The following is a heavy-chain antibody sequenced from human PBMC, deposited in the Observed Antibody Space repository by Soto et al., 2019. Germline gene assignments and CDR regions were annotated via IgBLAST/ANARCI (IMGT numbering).Heavy chain of an antibody. CDR3: ARTPLL. CDR1: GGSISSGGYY. D-gene: IGHD1-26*01. Sequence: QVQLQESGPGLVKPSQTLSLTCTVSGGSISSGGYYWSWIRQNPGKGLEWIGYIYYSGSTYYNPYLKGRSTLSRDTAKDQFSLKLGSVTAADTAVYYCARTPLLWGQGTLVTVSS. CDR2: IYYSGST. V-gene: IGHV4-31*03. J-gene: IGHJ4*02.